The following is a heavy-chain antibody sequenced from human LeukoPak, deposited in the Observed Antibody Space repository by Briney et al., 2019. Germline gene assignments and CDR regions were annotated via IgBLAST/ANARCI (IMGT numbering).Heavy chain of an antibody. CDR2: IYYSGST. CDR1: GDSINSDY. D-gene: IGHD1-14*01. J-gene: IGHJ6*03. V-gene: IGHV4-59*08. CDR3: ARHLRPLKGILSGGYYMDV. Sequence: SETLSLTCTVSGDSINSDYWNWIRQPPGKGLEWIGFIYYSGSTNYNPSLKSRVTISVDTSKNQFSLKLSSVTAADTAVYYCARHLRPLKGILSGGYYMDVWGKGTTVTVSS.